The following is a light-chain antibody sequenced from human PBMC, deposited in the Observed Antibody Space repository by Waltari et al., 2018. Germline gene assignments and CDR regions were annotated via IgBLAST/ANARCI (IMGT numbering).Light chain of an antibody. CDR2: EDR. V-gene: IGLV6-57*03. CDR1: SGSIAVNF. CDR3: QSYDGRDHVI. Sequence: FVLTQPHSVSESPGKPVIFSCTRISGSIAVNFVKWFRQRPGGAPSTVIFEDRQRHVGVPNRFSASIDSPANSAYLTISGLEPEDEADYYCQSYDGRDHVIFGGGTKLTVL. J-gene: IGLJ2*01.